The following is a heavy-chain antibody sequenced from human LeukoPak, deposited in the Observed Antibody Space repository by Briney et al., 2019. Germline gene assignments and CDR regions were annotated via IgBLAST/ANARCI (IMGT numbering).Heavy chain of an antibody. CDR2: ISSSSSYI. V-gene: IGHV3-21*04. Sequence: GGSLRLSCAASGFTFSSYSMNWVRQAPGKGLEWVSSISSSSSYIYYADSVKGRFTISRDNAKNSLYVQMNSLRAEDTAIYYCATYRQVLLPFESWGQGTLVTVSS. D-gene: IGHD2-8*02. CDR3: ATYRQVLLPFES. CDR1: GFTFSSYS. J-gene: IGHJ4*02.